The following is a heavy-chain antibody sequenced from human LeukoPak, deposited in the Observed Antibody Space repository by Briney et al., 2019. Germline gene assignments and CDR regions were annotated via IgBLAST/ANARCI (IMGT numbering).Heavy chain of an antibody. V-gene: IGHV4-59*01. Sequence: PSETLSLTCTVSGGSISSYYWSWIRQPPGKGLEWIGYIYCSGSTNYNPSLKSRVTISVDTSKNQFSLKLSSVTAADTAVYYCARAERYYDSSGYYYYYFDYWGQGTLVTVSS. CDR1: GGSISSYY. CDR2: IYCSGST. D-gene: IGHD3-22*01. J-gene: IGHJ4*02. CDR3: ARAERYYDSSGYYYYYFDY.